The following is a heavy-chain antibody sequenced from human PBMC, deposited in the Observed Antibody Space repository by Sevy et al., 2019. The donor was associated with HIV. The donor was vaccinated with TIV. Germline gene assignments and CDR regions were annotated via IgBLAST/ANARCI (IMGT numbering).Heavy chain of an antibody. CDR2: ISGIGTPI. Sequence: GGSLRLSCTHSELGFSSHSFNWVRQAPGKGLEWISYISGIGTPISYLDSLRGRFTISRDNAKNSLFLQMNNLRDDDTAVYYCARDLHWAFDQWGQGTLVTVSS. V-gene: IGHV3-48*02. CDR1: ELGFSSHS. D-gene: IGHD7-27*01. J-gene: IGHJ4*02. CDR3: ARDLHWAFDQ.